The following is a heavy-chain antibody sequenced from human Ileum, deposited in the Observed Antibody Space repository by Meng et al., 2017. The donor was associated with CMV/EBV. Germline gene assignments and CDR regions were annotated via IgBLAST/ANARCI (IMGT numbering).Heavy chain of an antibody. J-gene: IGHJ4*02. D-gene: IGHD1-1*01. CDR1: GGLICTDS. V-gene: IGHV4-4*07. Sequence: LRVPGPGPLMYSAPLSVPSAGSGGLICTDSGNRIRHSDVKGLEWTGRIHTADSTNYNPSFKSRVTISVDTSKIQFSLELTSMTAADTAVYYCAGDTGTTGTGSLFDYWGQGILVTVSS. CDR2: IHTADST. CDR3: AGDTGTTGTGSLFDY.